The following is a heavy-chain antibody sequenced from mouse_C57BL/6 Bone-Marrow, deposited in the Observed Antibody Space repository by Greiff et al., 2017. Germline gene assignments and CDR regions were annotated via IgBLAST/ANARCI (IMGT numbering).Heavy chain of an antibody. Sequence: VQLQQSVAELVRPGASVKLSCTASGFNIKNTNMHWVKQRPEKGLEWIGSIDPENGNTKYAPKFQGKATITADTSSTTAYLQLSSLTSEDTAIYYCAIVRQGGDYYAMDYWGQGTSVTVSA. J-gene: IGHJ4*01. CDR1: GFNIKNTN. V-gene: IGHV14-3*01. D-gene: IGHD2-14*01. CDR3: AIVRQGGDYYAMDY. CDR2: IDPENGNT.